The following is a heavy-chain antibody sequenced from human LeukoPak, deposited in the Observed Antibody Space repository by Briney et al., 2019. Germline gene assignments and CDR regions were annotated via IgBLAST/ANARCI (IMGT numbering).Heavy chain of an antibody. D-gene: IGHD1-26*01. CDR2: IYSGGST. CDR3: ARDEWELLRAY. J-gene: IGHJ4*02. CDR1: GLTLRSNY. V-gene: IGHV3-66*02. Sequence: PGGSLRLSCAASGLTLRSNYVSWVRQAPGKGLEWVSIIYSGGSTYYADSVKGRFTISRDNSKNTLYLQMNSLRVEDTAVYYCARDEWELLRAYWGQGTLVTVSS.